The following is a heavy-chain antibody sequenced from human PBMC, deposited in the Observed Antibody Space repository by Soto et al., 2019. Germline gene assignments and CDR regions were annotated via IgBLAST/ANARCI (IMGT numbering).Heavy chain of an antibody. CDR3: ARSSGWWDFDY. V-gene: IGHV1-18*04. J-gene: IGHJ4*02. CDR2: ISPNNGNT. Sequence: ASVKVSCKASGYTFTSYYMHWVRQAPGQGLEWMGMISPNNGNTNYAQKLQGRVTMTTDTSTSTAYMELRSLRSDDTAVYYCARSSGWWDFDYWGQGTLVTVSS. D-gene: IGHD6-19*01. CDR1: GYTFTSYY.